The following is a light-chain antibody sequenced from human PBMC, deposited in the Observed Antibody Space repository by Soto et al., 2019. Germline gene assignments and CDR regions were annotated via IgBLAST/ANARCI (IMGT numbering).Light chain of an antibody. CDR1: QHISTY. Sequence: DIQMPKSPSSMSASVGDSLAITCRAGQHISTYLNWYQQKPGTAPKVLIYHASNLQSGVPSRFSGSGSGTEFTLTISSLQPDDFATYYCQQYNSYSVGQGNKVAI. CDR2: HAS. V-gene: IGKV1-5*01. CDR3: QQYNSYS. J-gene: IGKJ1*01.